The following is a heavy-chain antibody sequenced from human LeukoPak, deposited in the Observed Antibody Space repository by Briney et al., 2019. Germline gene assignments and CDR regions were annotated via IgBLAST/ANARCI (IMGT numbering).Heavy chain of an antibody. CDR3: ARGPGRLDP. V-gene: IGHV6-1*01. CDR2: TYYRSKWYS. J-gene: IGHJ5*02. Sequence: SQTLSLTCAISGDSVSNNGATWNWVRQSPSRGLEWLGRTYYRSKWYSHYAVSVKSRITMNPDTSKNQFSPQLNSVTPEDTAVYYCARGPGRLDPWGQGTLVTVSS. D-gene: IGHD1-14*01. CDR1: GDSVSNNGAT.